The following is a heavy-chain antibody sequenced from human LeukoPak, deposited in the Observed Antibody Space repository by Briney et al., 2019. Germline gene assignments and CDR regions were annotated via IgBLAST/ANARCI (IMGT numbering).Heavy chain of an antibody. CDR1: GFTFSSYG. Sequence: GGSLRLSCAAAGFTFSSYGMHWVRQAPGKGPEWVAFIRYDGSNKYYADSVKGRFTISRDNSKNTLYLQMNSLRAEDTAVYYCAKDPLLPDSSGYYRSQYYFDYWGQGTLVTVSS. V-gene: IGHV3-30*02. CDR3: AKDPLLPDSSGYYRSQYYFDY. CDR2: IRYDGSNK. D-gene: IGHD3-22*01. J-gene: IGHJ4*02.